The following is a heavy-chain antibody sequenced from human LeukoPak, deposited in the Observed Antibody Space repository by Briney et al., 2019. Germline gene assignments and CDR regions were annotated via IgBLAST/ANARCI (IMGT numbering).Heavy chain of an antibody. D-gene: IGHD3-3*01. V-gene: IGHV7-4-1*02. CDR2: INTNTGNP. J-gene: IGHJ6*03. CDR1: GYTFTSYA. CDR3: ARQEYYDFWIPHLSYYYYYMDV. Sequence: ASVKVSCKASGYTFTSYAMNWVRQAPGQGLEWMGWINTNTGNPTYAHGFTGRFVFSLDTSVSTAYLQISSLKAEDTAVYYCARQEYYDFWIPHLSYYYYYMDVWGKGTTVTVSS.